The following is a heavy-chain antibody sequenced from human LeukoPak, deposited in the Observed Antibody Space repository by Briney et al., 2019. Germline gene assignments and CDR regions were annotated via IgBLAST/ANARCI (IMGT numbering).Heavy chain of an antibody. D-gene: IGHD2-15*01. J-gene: IGHJ4*02. CDR3: ATGKQLLDY. V-gene: IGHV3-7*01. CDR2: IRQDGSER. Sequence: GGSLRLSCAASGISFSTYWMSWVRQSPGKGLEWVANIRQDGSERYYVDCVKGRFTISRDNAKNSLYLQMNSLRAEDTAVYYCATGKQLLDYWGQGTLVTVSS. CDR1: GISFSTYW.